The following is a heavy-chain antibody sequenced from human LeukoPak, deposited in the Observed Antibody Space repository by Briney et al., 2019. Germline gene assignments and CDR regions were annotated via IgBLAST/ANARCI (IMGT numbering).Heavy chain of an antibody. J-gene: IGHJ4*02. V-gene: IGHV4-39*07. CDR1: GGSVSSSGYY. D-gene: IGHD3-10*01. CDR3: ARGYPRGSGSYYNGPNYFDY. CDR2: INHSGIT. Sequence: PSETLSLTCTVSGGSVSSSGYYWSWIRQPPGKGLEWIGEINHSGITNYNPSLKIRVTISVDTSKTKFSLKLRSVTAADTAVYYCARGYPRGSGSYYNGPNYFDYWGQGPLVTVSS.